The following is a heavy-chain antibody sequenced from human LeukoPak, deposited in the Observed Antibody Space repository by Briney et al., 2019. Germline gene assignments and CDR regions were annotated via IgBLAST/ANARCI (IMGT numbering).Heavy chain of an antibody. CDR1: GYTFTAYY. CDR2: INPITGGT. CDR3: ARHPYCSSTTCYGIDY. V-gene: IGHV1-2*02. D-gene: IGHD2-2*01. J-gene: IGHJ4*02. Sequence: ASVTVSCKTSGYTFTAYYIHWVRQAPGQGLEWMGWINPITGGTNYAQKFQGRVTITRDTSISTAYMELSSLRADDTAVYYCARHPYCSSTTCYGIDYWGQGTLVAASA.